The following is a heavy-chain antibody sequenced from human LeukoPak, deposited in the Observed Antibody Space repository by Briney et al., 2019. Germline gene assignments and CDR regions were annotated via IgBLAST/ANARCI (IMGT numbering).Heavy chain of an antibody. CDR3: ARGGSSSSWYFGEVNY. Sequence: ASVKVSCKASGYTFTSYGISWVRQAPGQGLEWMGWISAYNGNTNYAQKLQGRVTMTTDTSTSTAYMELRSLRFDDTAVYYCARGGSSSSWYFGEVNYWGQGTLVTVSS. J-gene: IGHJ4*02. V-gene: IGHV1-18*01. CDR2: ISAYNGNT. D-gene: IGHD6-13*01. CDR1: GYTFTSYG.